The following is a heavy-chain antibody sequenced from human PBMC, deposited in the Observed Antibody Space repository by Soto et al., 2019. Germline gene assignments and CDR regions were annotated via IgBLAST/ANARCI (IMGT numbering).Heavy chain of an antibody. CDR1: GFTFSSYG. Sequence: GGSLRLSCAASGFTFSSYGMHWVRQAPGKGLEWVAVISYDGSNKYYADSVKGRFTISRDNSKNTLYLQMNSLRAEDTAVYYCVKEAEMATITLTFDYWGQGTLVTVSS. V-gene: IGHV3-30*18. D-gene: IGHD5-12*01. CDR2: ISYDGSNK. J-gene: IGHJ4*02. CDR3: VKEAEMATITLTFDY.